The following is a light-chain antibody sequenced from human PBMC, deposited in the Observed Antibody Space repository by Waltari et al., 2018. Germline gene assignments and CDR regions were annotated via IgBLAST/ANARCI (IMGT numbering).Light chain of an antibody. CDR3: SSSATSTTVI. J-gene: IGLJ2*01. CDR1: SSDSGAYDS. Sequence: SALTQPASVSGSPGQSITISCSGISSDSGAYDSVSWYQQNPGKAPKLIIYDVTSRPVGVPQLFSCSTAGTASSMTISGLHPEDDADYYCSSSATSTTVIFGGGTRLTVL. CDR2: DVT. V-gene: IGLV2-14*01.